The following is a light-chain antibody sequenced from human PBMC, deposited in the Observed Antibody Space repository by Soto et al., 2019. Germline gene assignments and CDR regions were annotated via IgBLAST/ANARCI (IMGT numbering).Light chain of an antibody. Sequence: DIQMTQSPSSLSASVGDRITITCRASQSISAYLNWYQHKPGKAPKLLIFAPSTLQTGVPSRFSGSGSGTDFTLTISSLQPEDFATYYCQQSYSTPRTFGQGTKLEIK. CDR3: QQSYSTPRT. CDR2: APS. J-gene: IGKJ2*01. CDR1: QSISAY. V-gene: IGKV1-39*01.